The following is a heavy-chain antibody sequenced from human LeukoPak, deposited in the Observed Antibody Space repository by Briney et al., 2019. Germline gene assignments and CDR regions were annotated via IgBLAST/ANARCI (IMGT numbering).Heavy chain of an antibody. J-gene: IGHJ4*02. Sequence: PGGSLGLSCAASGFTFSSYGMHWVRQAPGKGLEWVAVISYDGSNKYYADSVKGRFTISRDNSKNTLYLQMNSLRAEDTAVYYCAKDLGYSGSSYFDYWGQGTLVTVSS. CDR2: ISYDGSNK. V-gene: IGHV3-30*18. D-gene: IGHD1-26*01. CDR3: AKDLGYSGSSYFDY. CDR1: GFTFSSYG.